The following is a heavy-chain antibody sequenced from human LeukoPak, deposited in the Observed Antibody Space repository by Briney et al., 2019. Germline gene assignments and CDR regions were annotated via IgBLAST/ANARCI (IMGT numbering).Heavy chain of an antibody. CDR2: LRGTGDKS. V-gene: IGHV3-23*01. J-gene: IGHJ4*02. D-gene: IGHD2-21*01. Sequence: TGGSLRLSCAVSGFNFSSHAMSWVRQAPGKGLEWVSTLRGTGDKSFYADSVKGRLTISKDISKKTLYLQMNSLRADDTAVYYCVTDLTSLRCGGHCTFDYWSQGSLVTVSS. CDR3: VTDLTSLRCGGHCTFDY. CDR1: GFNFSSHA.